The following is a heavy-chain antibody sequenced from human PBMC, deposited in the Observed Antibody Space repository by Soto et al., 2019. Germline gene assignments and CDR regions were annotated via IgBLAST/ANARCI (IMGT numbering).Heavy chain of an antibody. J-gene: IGHJ4*02. Sequence: ASVKVSCKPSGYTLNTYYLHWVRQAPGQGLEWMGIIHPSGGGSTYAQKFLGRVTMTRDTSTSTVFMELSSLRSADTAVYYCARGGHIAVVPASFDYWGQGTLVTVSS. V-gene: IGHV1-46*02. CDR1: GYTLNTYY. CDR3: ARGGHIAVVPASFDY. D-gene: IGHD2-21*02. CDR2: IHPSGGGS.